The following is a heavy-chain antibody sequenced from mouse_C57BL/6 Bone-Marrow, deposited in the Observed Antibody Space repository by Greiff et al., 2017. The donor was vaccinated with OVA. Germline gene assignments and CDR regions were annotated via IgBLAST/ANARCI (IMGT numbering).Heavy chain of an antibody. CDR1: GYTFTDYY. D-gene: IGHD2-5*01. CDR2: IFPGSGST. Sequence: VQLQQSGAELARPGASVKISCKASGYTFTDYYINWVKQRPGQGLEWIGWIFPGSGSTYYNEKFKGKATLTVDKSSSTAYMLLSSLTSEDSAVYFCARGKAYSNYDYYAMDYWGQGTSVTVSS. CDR3: ARGKAYSNYDYYAMDY. J-gene: IGHJ4*01. V-gene: IGHV1-75*01.